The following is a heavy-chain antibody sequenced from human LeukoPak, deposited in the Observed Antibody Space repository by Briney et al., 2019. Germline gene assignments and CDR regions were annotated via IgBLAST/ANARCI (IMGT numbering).Heavy chain of an antibody. CDR1: GFTFGEYA. CDR3: TRSQVEMARIAYYFDY. Sequence: PGGSLRLSCTASGFTFGEYAMSWVRQAPGRWLEWVGFIRSKAFGGTAEYAASVKGRFAISRDDSKGIAYLQMNSLKTEDTAMYYCTRSQVEMARIAYYFDYWGQGTLVAVSS. V-gene: IGHV3-49*04. J-gene: IGHJ4*02. D-gene: IGHD5-24*01. CDR2: IRSKAFGGTA.